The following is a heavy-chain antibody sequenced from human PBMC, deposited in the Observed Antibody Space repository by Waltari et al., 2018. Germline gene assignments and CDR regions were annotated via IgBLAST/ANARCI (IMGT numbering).Heavy chain of an antibody. CDR1: GFTFSNYA. CDR3: VREIRGYYPSY. CDR2: ISYDGNGK. D-gene: IGHD3-22*01. V-gene: IGHV3-30*04. J-gene: IGHJ4*02. Sequence: QVQLVESGGGVVQPGRSLTLSCATSGFTFSNYAMLWVRQAPGKGLEWVALISYDGNGKFYADSVKGRFTISRDSSTNRLYLQMNSLRGDDTALYYCVREIRGYYPSYWGQGTLVTVSS.